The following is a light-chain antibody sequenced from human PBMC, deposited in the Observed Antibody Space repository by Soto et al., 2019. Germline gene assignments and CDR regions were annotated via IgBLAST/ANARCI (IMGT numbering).Light chain of an antibody. CDR1: QSVSSN. CDR2: GAS. V-gene: IGKV3-15*01. J-gene: IGKJ1*01. CDR3: QHYINWPPET. Sequence: EIVMTQSPADMSMSPGERTTLSCRASQSVSSNLAWYQQKGGQAPRLLIYGASTRATGVPARFSGSGSGTQFTLTISSLQSEDFAVYYCQHYINWPPETFGQGTKVDIK.